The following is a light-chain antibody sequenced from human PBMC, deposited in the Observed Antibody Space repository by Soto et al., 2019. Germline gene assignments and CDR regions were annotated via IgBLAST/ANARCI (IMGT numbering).Light chain of an antibody. CDR2: EVS. CDR3: SSCAGSNDPYV. J-gene: IGLJ1*01. V-gene: IGLV2-8*01. Sequence: QSALTQPPSASGSPGQSVTISCTGTSSDVGGGNFVSCYQQHPGKAPNLMIYEVSKRPSGVPDRFSGSKSGNTASLTVSSLQAEDEADYYCSSCAGSNDPYVFGTGTKLTVL. CDR1: SSDVGGGNF.